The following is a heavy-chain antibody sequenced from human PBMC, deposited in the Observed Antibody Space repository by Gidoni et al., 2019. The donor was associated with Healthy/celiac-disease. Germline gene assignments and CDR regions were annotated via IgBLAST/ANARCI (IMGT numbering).Heavy chain of an antibody. CDR1: GYSLTSYW. V-gene: IGHV5-51*01. Sequence: EVQLVQSGAEVKKRGESLKISCKGSGYSLTSYWIGWLLQMPGKGLEWMGIIYPGDSDTSYSPSFQGQVTISADKSISTAYLQWSSLKASDTAMYYCARREDVGSSGWLFDYWGQGTLVTVSS. CDR2: IYPGDSDT. D-gene: IGHD6-19*01. CDR3: ARREDVGSSGWLFDY. J-gene: IGHJ4*02.